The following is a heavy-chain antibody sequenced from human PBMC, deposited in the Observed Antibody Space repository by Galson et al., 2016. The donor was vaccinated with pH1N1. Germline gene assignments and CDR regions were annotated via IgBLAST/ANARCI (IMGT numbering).Heavy chain of an antibody. CDR3: ARTIVVVAHMDV. V-gene: IGHV1-46*01. CDR1: GYTFTSYY. J-gene: IGHJ6*02. Sequence: SVKVSCKASGYTFTSYYMHWVRQAPGQGLEWMGIINPSGGSTSYAQKFQGRVTMTRDTSTSTVYMALSSLRSEDTAVYYCARTIVVVAHMDVSGQGTTVTVSS. D-gene: IGHD2-15*01. CDR2: INPSGGST.